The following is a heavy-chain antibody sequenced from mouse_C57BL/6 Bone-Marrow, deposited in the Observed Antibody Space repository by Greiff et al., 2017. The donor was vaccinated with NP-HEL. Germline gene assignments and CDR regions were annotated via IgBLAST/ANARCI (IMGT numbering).Heavy chain of an antibody. J-gene: IGHJ4*01. CDR3: GRGVRQVYYAMDY. Sequence: QVHVKQPGAELVRPGTSVKLSCKASGYTFTSYWMHWVKQRPGQGLEWIGVIDPSDSYTNYNQKFKGKATLTVDTSSSTAYMQLSSLTSEDSAVYYCGRGVRQVYYAMDYWGQGTSVTVSS. D-gene: IGHD2-14*01. V-gene: IGHV1-59*01. CDR2: IDPSDSYT. CDR1: GYTFTSYW.